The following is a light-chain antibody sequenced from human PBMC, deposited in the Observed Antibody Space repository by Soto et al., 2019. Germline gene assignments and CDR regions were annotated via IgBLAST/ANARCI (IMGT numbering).Light chain of an antibody. Sequence: EIEMTQSPATLSVSPGDRVTLTCRASQSISNNLAWYQQKPGQAPKLLIYGASTRDTGFPSLFSGSGSGKDFTLTLSCLQSEDFATYYCQQYNNWPPTFGQGTRLEIK. V-gene: IGKV3D-15*01. CDR1: QSISNN. CDR2: GAS. CDR3: QQYNNWPPT. J-gene: IGKJ5*01.